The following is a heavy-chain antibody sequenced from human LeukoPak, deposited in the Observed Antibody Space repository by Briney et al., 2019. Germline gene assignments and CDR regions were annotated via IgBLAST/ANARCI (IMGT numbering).Heavy chain of an antibody. V-gene: IGHV4-34*01. D-gene: IGHD2-21*01. Sequence: SETLSLACAVYGGSFSGYYWSWIRQPPGKGLEWIGEINHSGSTNYNPSLKSRVTISVDTSKNQFSLKLSSVTAADTAVYYCARAFSSAHSFLVYWGQGTLVTVSS. CDR1: GGSFSGYY. CDR3: ARAFSSAHSFLVY. CDR2: INHSGST. J-gene: IGHJ4*02.